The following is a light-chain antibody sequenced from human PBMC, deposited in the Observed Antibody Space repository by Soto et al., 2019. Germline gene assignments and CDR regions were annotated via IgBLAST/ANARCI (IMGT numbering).Light chain of an antibody. Sequence: EIVLTQSPGTLSLSPGGTATLSCRASQSVSSNYLAWYQQTPGQAPRLLIYDASRRATGIPDRFSGRGSGTDFTLTISRLEPEDSATYYCQQYGSSPPWTFGQGTKVDIK. CDR1: QSVSSNY. CDR2: DAS. J-gene: IGKJ1*01. CDR3: QQYGSSPPWT. V-gene: IGKV3-20*01.